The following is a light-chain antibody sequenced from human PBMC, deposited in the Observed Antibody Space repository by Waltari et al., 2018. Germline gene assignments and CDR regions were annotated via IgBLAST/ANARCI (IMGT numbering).Light chain of an antibody. CDR2: DND. Sequence: QSVLTQPPSVSASPGQKVTISCSGTSSNIGDNFVSWYQQLSGTAPKLLIYDNDTRPSWIPDRFSGSKSGTSATLAIAGLQPGDEADYFCGTWDNSLNSGVFGGGTKVTVL. J-gene: IGLJ2*01. CDR3: GTWDNSLNSGV. V-gene: IGLV1-51*01. CDR1: SSNIGDNF.